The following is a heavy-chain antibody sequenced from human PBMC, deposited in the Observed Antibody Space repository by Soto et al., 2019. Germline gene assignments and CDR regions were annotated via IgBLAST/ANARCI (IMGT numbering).Heavy chain of an antibody. J-gene: IGHJ4*02. CDR3: ARAKLVVEGRFDY. CDR1: GGSISSGGYY. Sequence: SETLSLTCTVSGGSISSGGYYWSWIRQHPGKGLEWIGYIYYSGSTYYNPSLKSRVTISVDTSKNQFSLKLSSVTAADTAVYYCARAKLVVEGRFDYWGQGTLVTVSS. CDR2: IYYSGST. D-gene: IGHD3-22*01. V-gene: IGHV4-31*03.